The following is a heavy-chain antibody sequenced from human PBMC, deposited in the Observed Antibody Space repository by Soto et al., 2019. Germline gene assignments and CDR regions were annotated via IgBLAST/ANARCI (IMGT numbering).Heavy chain of an antibody. CDR1: GYTFTNYW. Sequence: PGRSLKISCKRSGYTFTNYWIGWVRQMPGKGLEWMGIIYTGDSDTKYNPSFQGQVNISADKSITTTYLLWTSLKASDTAIYYCAATIFYYGMDVWGQGTTVTVSS. CDR2: IYTGDSDT. V-gene: IGHV5-51*01. D-gene: IGHD3-10*01. CDR3: AATIFYYGMDV. J-gene: IGHJ6*02.